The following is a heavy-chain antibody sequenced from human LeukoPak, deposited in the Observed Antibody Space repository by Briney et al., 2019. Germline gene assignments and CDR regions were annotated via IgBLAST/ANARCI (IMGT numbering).Heavy chain of an antibody. D-gene: IGHD3-16*02. CDR3: ARVLGLRLGDVSFSSGNDY. J-gene: IGHJ4*02. CDR1: RFTFSSYS. CDR2: ISSSGSII. Sequence: QPGGSLRLSCAASRFTFSSYSMNWVRQAPGKGLEWVSYISSSGSIIDYADSVKGRFTISRDNAKNSLYLQMNSLRAEDTALYFCARVLGLRLGDVSFSSGNDYWGQGILVTVSS. V-gene: IGHV3-48*01.